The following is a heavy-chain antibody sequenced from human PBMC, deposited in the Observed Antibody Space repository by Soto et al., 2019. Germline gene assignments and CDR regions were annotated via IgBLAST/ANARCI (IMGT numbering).Heavy chain of an antibody. J-gene: IGHJ3*02. CDR3: ARGTYSSSWYGLDAFDI. V-gene: IGHV4-4*02. D-gene: IGHD6-13*01. Sequence: QVQLQESGPGLVKPSGTLSLTCAVSGGSISSSNWWSWVRQLPGKGLEWIGEIYHSGSTNYNPSLKSRVTISVDKSKNQFSLKLSSVTAADTAVYYCARGTYSSSWYGLDAFDIWGQGTMVTVSS. CDR2: IYHSGST. CDR1: GGSISSSNW.